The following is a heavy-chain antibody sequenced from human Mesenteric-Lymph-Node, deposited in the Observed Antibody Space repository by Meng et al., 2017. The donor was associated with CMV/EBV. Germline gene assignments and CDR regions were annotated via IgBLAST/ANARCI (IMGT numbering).Heavy chain of an antibody. D-gene: IGHD6-13*01. J-gene: IGHJ4*02. CDR1: GFTFSSYA. CDR2: ISGSGGNT. Sequence: GESLKISCAASGFTFSSYAMSWVRQAPGKGLEWVSAISGSGGNTYYADSVKGRFTISRDNSKNTLYLQMNSLRAEDTAVYYCARDDIAAAGTFDYWGQGTLVTVSS. V-gene: IGHV3-23*01. CDR3: ARDDIAAAGTFDY.